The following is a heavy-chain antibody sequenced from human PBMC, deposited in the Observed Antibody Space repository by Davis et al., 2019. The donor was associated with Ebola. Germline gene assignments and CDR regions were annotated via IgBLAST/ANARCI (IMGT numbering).Heavy chain of an antibody. D-gene: IGHD2-21*02. CDR3: ARDIGYFKWLLSF. CDR1: GGTFSSYA. Sequence: ASVKVSCKASGGTFSSYAISWVRQAPGQGLEWMGWISAYNGNTNYAQKLQGRVTMTTDTSTSTAYMELRSLRSDDTAVYYCARDIGYFKWLLSFWGQGTLVTVSS. CDR2: ISAYNGNT. V-gene: IGHV1-18*01. J-gene: IGHJ4*02.